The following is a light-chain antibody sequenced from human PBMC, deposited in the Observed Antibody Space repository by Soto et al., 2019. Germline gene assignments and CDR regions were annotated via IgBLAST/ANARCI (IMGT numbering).Light chain of an antibody. CDR2: EAI. V-gene: IGLV2-23*01. CDR3: SSYAGSTTWV. CDR1: SSDIGGYKH. Sequence: QSALTQPASVSGSPGQSITISCTGTSSDIGGYKHVSWYQQHPGRAPKLMIYEAIKRPSGVSNRFSGSRSGNTASLTISGLRGEDEADYYCSSYAGSTTWVFGGGTKLTVL. J-gene: IGLJ3*02.